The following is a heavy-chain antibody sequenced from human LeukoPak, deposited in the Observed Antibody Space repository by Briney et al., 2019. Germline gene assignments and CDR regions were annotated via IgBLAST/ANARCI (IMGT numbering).Heavy chain of an antibody. CDR3: AREEGPYDFWSGYSLGYYYYMDV. J-gene: IGHJ6*03. V-gene: IGHV1-69*13. CDR1: GGTFSSYA. Sequence: SVKVSCKASGGTFSSYAISWVRQAPGQGLEWMGGIIPIFGTANYAQKFQGRVTITADESTSTAYMELSSLRSEDTAVYYCAREEGPYDFWSGYSLGYYYYMDVWGKGTTVTVSS. CDR2: IIPIFGTA. D-gene: IGHD3-3*01.